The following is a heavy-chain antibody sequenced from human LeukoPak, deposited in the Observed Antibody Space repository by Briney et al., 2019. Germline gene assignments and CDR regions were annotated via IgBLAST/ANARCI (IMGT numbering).Heavy chain of an antibody. CDR3: ASFYCSGGSCYQYYSYYYMDV. CDR1: GASINSGSYY. Sequence: PSETLSLTCRVSGASINSGSYYWGWIRQPPGKGLEWIGSIYYSGSTYSNPSLQSRVTISVDTSKNQFSLKLNSVTAADTAVYYCASFYCSGGSCYQYYSYYYMDVWGKGTTVTISS. J-gene: IGHJ6*03. D-gene: IGHD2-15*01. CDR2: IYYSGST. V-gene: IGHV4-39*01.